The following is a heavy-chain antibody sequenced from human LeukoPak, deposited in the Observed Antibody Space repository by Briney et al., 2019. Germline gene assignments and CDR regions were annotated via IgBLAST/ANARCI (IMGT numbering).Heavy chain of an antibody. CDR1: GFTVSSNS. CDR3: ARRAGAYSHPYDY. Sequence: HPGGSLRLSCTVSGFTVSSNSMSWGRQAPGKVLEWVSFIYSDNTHYSDSVKGRFTISRDNSKNTLYLQMNSLRAEDTAVYYCARRAGAYSHPYDYWGQGTLVTVSS. D-gene: IGHD4/OR15-4a*01. J-gene: IGHJ4*02. CDR2: IYSDNT. V-gene: IGHV3-53*01.